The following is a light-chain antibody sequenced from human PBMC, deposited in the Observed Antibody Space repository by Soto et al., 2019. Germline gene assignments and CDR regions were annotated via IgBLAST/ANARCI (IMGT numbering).Light chain of an antibody. J-gene: IGKJ2*01. V-gene: IGKV2-24*01. CDR3: MQDTKFPPYT. CDR1: HSLVHSDGNTS. CDR2: RSS. Sequence: IVLTQTPLSSPVTLGQPASISCRSSHSLVHSDGNTSLRWIHQRPGQHPRLLIYRSSERFYGVADRFSGSGGSTNYTLHIIRVEDEDVGVYYCMQDTKFPPYTFGQGTKLEIK.